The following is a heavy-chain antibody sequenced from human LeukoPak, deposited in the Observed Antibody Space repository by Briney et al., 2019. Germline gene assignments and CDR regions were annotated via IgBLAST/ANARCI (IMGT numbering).Heavy chain of an antibody. CDR1: GASINTYY. CDR3: AREEDY. Sequence: SETLSLTCTVSGASINTYYWSWIRQPPGKGLEWIGYIYYSGTTSYNPSLKTRVTISIDTSKNQFSLKLSSVTAADTAVYYCAREEDYWGQGTLVTVSS. J-gene: IGHJ4*02. V-gene: IGHV4-59*01. CDR2: IYYSGTT.